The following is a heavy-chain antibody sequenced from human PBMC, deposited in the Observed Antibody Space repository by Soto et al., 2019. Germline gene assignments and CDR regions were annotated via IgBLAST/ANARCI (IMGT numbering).Heavy chain of an antibody. CDR1: GYTFSSYW. D-gene: IGHD2-2*01. CDR3: ASLYCSSTSCYGGGYYYYYGMDV. J-gene: IGHJ6*02. V-gene: IGHV3-74*01. CDR2: INSDGSST. Sequence: GGSLRLSCAASGYTFSSYWMHWVRQAPGKGLVWVSRINSDGSSTSYADSVKGRFTISRDNAKNTLYLQMNSLRAEDTAVYYCASLYCSSTSCYGGGYYYYYGMDVWGQGTTVTVSS.